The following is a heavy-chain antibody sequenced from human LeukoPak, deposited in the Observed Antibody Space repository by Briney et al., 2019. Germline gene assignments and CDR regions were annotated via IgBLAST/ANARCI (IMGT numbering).Heavy chain of an antibody. CDR1: GGSISSGSYY. V-gene: IGHV4-61*09. D-gene: IGHD2-15*01. CDR3: ARVPGYCSGGSCYYYYDMDV. J-gene: IGHJ6*02. Sequence: SETLSLTCTVSGGSISSGSYYWSWIRQPARKGLEWIGHIYTSGSTNYNPSLKSRATISVDTSKNQFSLKLSSVTAADTAVYYCARVPGYCSGGSCYYYYDMDVWGQGTTVTVSS. CDR2: IYTSGST.